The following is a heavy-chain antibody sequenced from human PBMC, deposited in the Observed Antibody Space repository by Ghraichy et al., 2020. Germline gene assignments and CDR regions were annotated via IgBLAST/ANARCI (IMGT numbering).Heavy chain of an antibody. CDR3: AREPSSGYVDR. Sequence: SETLSLTCTVSGGSISSGGYYWSWIRQHPGKGLEWIGYIYYSGSTYYNPSLKSRLTMSGDTSKNQFSLKLSSVTAADTAVYYCAREPSSGYVDRWGQGALVTVSS. CDR2: IYYSGST. V-gene: IGHV4-31*03. J-gene: IGHJ5*02. D-gene: IGHD3-22*01. CDR1: GGSISSGGYY.